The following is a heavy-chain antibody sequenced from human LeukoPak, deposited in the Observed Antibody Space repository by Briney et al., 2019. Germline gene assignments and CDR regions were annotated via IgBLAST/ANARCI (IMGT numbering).Heavy chain of an antibody. Sequence: ASVKVSCKASGYTFTSYYMHWVRQAPGQGLEWMGIINPSGGSTSYAQKFQGRVTMTRDTSTSTVYMELSSLRSEDTAVYYCARGVIAAAEEYYYGMDVWGQGTTVTVSS. D-gene: IGHD6-13*01. CDR1: GYTFTSYY. J-gene: IGHJ6*02. CDR2: INPSGGST. CDR3: ARGVIAAAEEYYYGMDV. V-gene: IGHV1-46*01.